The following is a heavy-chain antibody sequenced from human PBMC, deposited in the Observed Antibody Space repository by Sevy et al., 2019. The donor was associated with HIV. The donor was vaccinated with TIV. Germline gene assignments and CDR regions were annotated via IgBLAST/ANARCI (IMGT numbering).Heavy chain of an antibody. D-gene: IGHD3-10*01. CDR1: GFTFSSYA. CDR3: AGGPDYYGSGSYYQEGLGGFDY. CDR2: ISYDGSNK. Sequence: GGSLRLSCAASGFTFSSYAMHWVRQAPGKGLEWVAVISYDGSNKYYANSVKGRFTISRDNSKNTLYLQMNSLRAGDTAVYYWAGGPDYYGSGSYYQEGLGGFDYWGQGTLVTVSS. J-gene: IGHJ4*02. V-gene: IGHV3-30-3*01.